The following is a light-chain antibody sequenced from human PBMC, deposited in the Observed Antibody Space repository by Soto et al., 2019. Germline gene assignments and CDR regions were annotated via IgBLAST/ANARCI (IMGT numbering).Light chain of an antibody. CDR2: GAS. CDR3: QQYNNWPPLT. J-gene: IGKJ4*01. CDR1: QNIDNN. Sequence: EIVMTQSPATLSVSPGDRVTLSCRASQNIDNNLAWYQQRPGQPPRLLIDGASTRANSIPARFSGSGSGTEFTLNISSLQSEDFAVYFCQQYNNWPPLTFVGGTKVEIK. V-gene: IGKV3D-15*01.